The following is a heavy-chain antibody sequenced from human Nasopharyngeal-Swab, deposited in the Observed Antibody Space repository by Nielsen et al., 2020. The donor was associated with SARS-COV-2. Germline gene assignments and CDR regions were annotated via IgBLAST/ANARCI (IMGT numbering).Heavy chain of an antibody. CDR2: INPNGGST. CDR1: GYTFTSYY. D-gene: IGHD3-3*01. Sequence: ASVKVSCKASGYTFTSYYMHWVRQAPGQGLEWMGIINPNGGSTSYARKFQGRVTMTRDTSTMTVYMELSSLRSEDTAVYYCATTPRRFLEWFLFDYWGQGTLVTVSS. V-gene: IGHV1-46*01. CDR3: ATTPRRFLEWFLFDY. J-gene: IGHJ4*02.